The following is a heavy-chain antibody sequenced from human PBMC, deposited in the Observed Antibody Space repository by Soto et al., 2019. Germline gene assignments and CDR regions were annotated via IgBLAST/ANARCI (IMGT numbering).Heavy chain of an antibody. Sequence: QVQLVQSGAEVKKPGASVKVSCKVSGYTLTELSMHWVRQAPGKGLEWMGGFDPEDGETIYAQKFQGRVTMTEDTSNDTAYMELSSLRSGDPAVYYCAFSGWYENWFDPWGQGTLVTVSS. CDR3: AFSGWYENWFDP. V-gene: IGHV1-24*01. J-gene: IGHJ5*02. D-gene: IGHD6-19*01. CDR1: GYTLTELS. CDR2: FDPEDGET.